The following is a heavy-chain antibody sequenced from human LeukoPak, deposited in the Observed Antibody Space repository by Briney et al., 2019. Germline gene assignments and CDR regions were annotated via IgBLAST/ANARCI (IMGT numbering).Heavy chain of an antibody. CDR2: TYSGGNT. V-gene: IGHV3-66*01. CDR3: ARDPSGSTSDNSFTLPKGMDV. Sequence: ASVKVSCKASGGTFSSYAISWVRQAPGKGLEWVSVTYSGGNTYYADSVKDRFIVSRDNSKNTVYLHMSSLTAADTALYYCARDPSGSTSDNSFTLPKGMDVWGQGTTVTVSS. D-gene: IGHD5-12*01. CDR1: GGTFSSYA. J-gene: IGHJ6*02.